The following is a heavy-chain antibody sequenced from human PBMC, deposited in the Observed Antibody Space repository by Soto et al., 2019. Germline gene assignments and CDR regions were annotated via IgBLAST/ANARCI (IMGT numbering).Heavy chain of an antibody. D-gene: IGHD3-3*01. CDR2: ISWNSGSI. CDR1: GFTFDDYA. Sequence: GGSLRLSCAASGFTFDDYAMHWVRQAPGKGLEWVSGISWNSGSIGYADSVKGRFTISRDNAKNSLYLQMNSLRAEDTALYYCAKGPSYDFWSGYPPTFDPWGQGTLVTV. V-gene: IGHV3-9*01. J-gene: IGHJ5*02. CDR3: AKGPSYDFWSGYPPTFDP.